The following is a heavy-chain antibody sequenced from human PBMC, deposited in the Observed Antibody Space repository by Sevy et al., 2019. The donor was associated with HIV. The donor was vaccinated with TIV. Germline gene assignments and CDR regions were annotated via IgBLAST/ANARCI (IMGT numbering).Heavy chain of an antibody. Sequence: GGSLRLSCAASGFDFSIYSMSWVRQAPGKGLEWVSTLSFGCGKINYADSVKGRFTISRDNSKSSVYLQMNNMRVEDTAVYYCAREGCTKPHDYWGQGTLVAVSS. V-gene: IGHV3-23*01. CDR2: LSFGCGKI. J-gene: IGHJ4*02. D-gene: IGHD2-8*01. CDR1: GFDFSIYS. CDR3: AREGCTKPHDY.